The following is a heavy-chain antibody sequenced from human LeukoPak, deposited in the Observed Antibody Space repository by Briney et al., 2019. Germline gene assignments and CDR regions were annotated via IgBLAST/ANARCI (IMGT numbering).Heavy chain of an antibody. V-gene: IGHV3-66*01. CDR1: GFTVSNNY. CDR3: ARGKTSQNIVTRKTYNWFDP. CDR2: IYSGGGT. Sequence: GGSLRLSCAASGFTVSNNYMSWVRQAPGKGLEWVSIIYSGGGTYYADSVKGRFTISRDNSKNTLFLQMNSLRAEDTAVYYCARGKTSQNIVTRKTYNWFDPWGQGTLVTVSS. D-gene: IGHD2/OR15-2a*01. J-gene: IGHJ5*02.